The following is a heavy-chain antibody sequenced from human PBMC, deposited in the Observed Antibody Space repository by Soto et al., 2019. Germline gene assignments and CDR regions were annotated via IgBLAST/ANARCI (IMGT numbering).Heavy chain of an antibody. V-gene: IGHV3-30-3*01. CDR2: ISYDGSNK. CDR3: ARDWAQSRMLPPHYYYYYGMDV. D-gene: IGHD2-8*01. Sequence: QVQLVESGGGVVQPGRSLRLSCAASGFTFSSYAMHWVRQAPGKGLEWVAVISYDGSNKYYADSVKGRFTISRDNSKNTVYLQMNSLRAEDTAVYYCARDWAQSRMLPPHYYYYYGMDVSGQGTTVTVSS. J-gene: IGHJ6*02. CDR1: GFTFSSYA.